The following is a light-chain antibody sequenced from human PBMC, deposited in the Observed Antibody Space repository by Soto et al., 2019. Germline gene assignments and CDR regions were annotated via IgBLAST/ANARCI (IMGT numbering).Light chain of an antibody. J-gene: IGLJ3*02. CDR2: EAT. V-gene: IGLV2-23*01. CDR1: SSDVGTYNL. CDR3: CSYASSSTWV. Sequence: QSVLTQPASVSGSPGQSITFSCTGTSSDVGTYNLVSWYQQHPGKVPKLIIYEATKRPSGVSNRFSGSKSGYTASLTISGLQAEDEADYYCCSYASSSTWVFGGGTQLTVL.